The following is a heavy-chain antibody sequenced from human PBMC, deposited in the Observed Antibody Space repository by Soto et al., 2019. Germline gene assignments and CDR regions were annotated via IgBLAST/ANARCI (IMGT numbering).Heavy chain of an antibody. J-gene: IGHJ4*02. CDR1: GFTFSTYL. D-gene: IGHD6-19*01. CDR2: IKYDGSET. Sequence: VGSLRLSCAASGFTFSTYLMSWVRQAPGKGLEWVANIKYDGSETYYVDSVKGRFTISRDNAKNSLYLQMNSLRGEDTAVYYCARYSSAWGLWGQGTLVTVSS. CDR3: ARYSSAWGL. V-gene: IGHV3-7*01.